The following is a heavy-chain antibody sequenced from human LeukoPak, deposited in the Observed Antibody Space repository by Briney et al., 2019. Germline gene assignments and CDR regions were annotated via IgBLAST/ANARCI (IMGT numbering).Heavy chain of an antibody. CDR1: GFTFSSYG. CDR3: ARDGWGFYDSSGYLSPPPL. Sequence: GRSLRLSCAASGFTFSSYGMHWVRQAPGKGLEWVAVIWYDGSNKYYADSVKGRFTISRDNSKNTLYLQMNSLRAEDTAVYYCARDGWGFYDSSGYLSPPPLWGQGTLVTVSS. J-gene: IGHJ4*02. V-gene: IGHV3-33*01. D-gene: IGHD3-22*01. CDR2: IWYDGSNK.